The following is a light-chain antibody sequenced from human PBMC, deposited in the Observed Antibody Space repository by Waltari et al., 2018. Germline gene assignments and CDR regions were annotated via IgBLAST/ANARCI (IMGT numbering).Light chain of an antibody. CDR2: AAS. J-gene: IGKJ1*01. CDR3: QQYNNFPVT. V-gene: IGKV3-15*01. CDR1: QSVGTN. Sequence: EIVMTQSPASLPVSPGESATLPCRASQSVGTNVAWYQQKIGQAPRLLIYAASTRATGLPARFSGRGFGTEFTFTISSLQSEDFAVYYCQQYNNFPVTFGPGTKVEI.